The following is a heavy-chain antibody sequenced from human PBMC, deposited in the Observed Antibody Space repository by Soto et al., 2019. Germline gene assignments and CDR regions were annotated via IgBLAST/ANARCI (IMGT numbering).Heavy chain of an antibody. J-gene: IGHJ4*02. V-gene: IGHV3-23*01. Sequence: PGGSLRLSCAASGFTFSSYAMSWVRQAPGKGLEWVSAISGSGGSTYYADSVKGRFTISRDNSENTLYLQMDSLRAEDTAVYYCAKAPKVRTYYFDYWGQGTLVTVSS. CDR1: GFTFSSYA. CDR2: ISGSGGST. D-gene: IGHD3-10*01. CDR3: AKAPKVRTYYFDY.